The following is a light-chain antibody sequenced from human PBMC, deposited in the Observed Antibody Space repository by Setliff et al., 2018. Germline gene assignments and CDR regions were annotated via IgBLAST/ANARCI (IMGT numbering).Light chain of an antibody. Sequence: QSALTQPASVSGSPVQSITISCTGTSSDIGGYNFVSWYQQHPGKAPKFIIYDVNYRPSGVSHRFSGSKSGNTASLTISGLQAEDEADYYCTSYTSTSALVIFGGGTKVTVL. CDR3: TSYTSTSALVI. CDR2: DVN. CDR1: SSDIGGYNF. V-gene: IGLV2-14*03. J-gene: IGLJ2*01.